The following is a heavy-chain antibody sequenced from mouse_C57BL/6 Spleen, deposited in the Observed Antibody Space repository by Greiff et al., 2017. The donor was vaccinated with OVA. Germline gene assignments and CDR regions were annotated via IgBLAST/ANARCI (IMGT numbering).Heavy chain of an antibody. CDR3: SSGGPLTRYFDY. J-gene: IGHJ2*01. Sequence: QVQLQQSGAELVRPGTSVKVSCKASGYAFTNYLIEWVKQRPGQGLEWIGVINPGSGGTHYNEKFKGKATLTADKSSSTAYMQLSSLTSEDSAVDFCSSGGPLTRYFDYWGKGTTLTVSS. CDR2: INPGSGGT. CDR1: GYAFTNYL. V-gene: IGHV1-54*01.